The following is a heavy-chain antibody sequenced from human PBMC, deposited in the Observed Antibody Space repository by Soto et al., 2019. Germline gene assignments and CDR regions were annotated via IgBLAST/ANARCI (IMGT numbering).Heavy chain of an antibody. V-gene: IGHV5-51*01. CDR3: ARASDCSGGNCYIFYY. D-gene: IGHD2-15*01. CDR2: IYPGDSNT. J-gene: IGHJ4*02. Sequence: GESLKISCKGSGYSFTSYWIGWVRQMPGKGLEWMGIIYPGDSNTRYSPSFQGQVTISADKSISTAYLQWSSLKASDTAIYFCARASDCSGGNCYIFYYWGQGILVTVAS. CDR1: GYSFTSYW.